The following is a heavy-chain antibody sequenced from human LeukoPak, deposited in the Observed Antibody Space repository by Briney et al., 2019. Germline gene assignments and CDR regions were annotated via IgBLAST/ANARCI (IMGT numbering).Heavy chain of an antibody. J-gene: IGHJ4*02. CDR2: MNQDGSEK. CDR1: GFTFSDYC. V-gene: IGHV3-7*04. Sequence: GGSLRLSCTASGFTFSDYCMTWVRQAPGKGLESVANMNQDGSEKSSVDSVKGRFTISRDNAKKSLYLQMNSLRAEDAAVYYCARDLSQFCSGTYDYWGQGTLVTVSS. CDR3: ARDLSQFCSGTYDY. D-gene: IGHD3-10*02.